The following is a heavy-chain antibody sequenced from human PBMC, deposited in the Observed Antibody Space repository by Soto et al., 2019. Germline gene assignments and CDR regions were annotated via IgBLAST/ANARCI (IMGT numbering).Heavy chain of an antibody. CDR3: ARDTPTDYGGNKVLGYFQH. V-gene: IGHV4-31*03. CDR2: IYYSGST. Sequence: SETLSLTCTVSGGSISSGGYYWSWIRQHPGKGLEWIGYIYYSGSTYYNPSLKSRVTISVDTSKNQFSLKLSSVTAADTAVYYCARDTPTDYGGNKVLGYFQHWGQGTLVTVSS. D-gene: IGHD4-17*01. J-gene: IGHJ1*01. CDR1: GGSISSGGYY.